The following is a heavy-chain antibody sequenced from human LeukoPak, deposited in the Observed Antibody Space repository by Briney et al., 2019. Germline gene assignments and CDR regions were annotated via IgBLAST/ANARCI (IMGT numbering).Heavy chain of an antibody. J-gene: IGHJ4*02. CDR3: ARRGYGSYFPLDY. Sequence: GESLKISCKVSGYSFTSYWIGWVRQMPGKGLEWMGIIYPADSHTRYSPSFQGQVTISADKSISTAYLQWSSLKASDTAMYYCARRGYGSYFPLDYWGQGTLVTVSS. CDR2: IYPADSHT. D-gene: IGHD1-26*01. V-gene: IGHV5-51*01. CDR1: GYSFTSYW.